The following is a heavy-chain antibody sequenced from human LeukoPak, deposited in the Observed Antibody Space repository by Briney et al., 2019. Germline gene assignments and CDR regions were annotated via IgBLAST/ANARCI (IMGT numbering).Heavy chain of an antibody. Sequence: GGSLRLSCAASGFTFSSYGMHWVRQAPGKGLEWVAVISYDGSNKYYADSVKGRFTISRDNSKNALYLQMNSLRAEDTAVYYCAKARGRWLQLDDAFDIWGQGTMVTVSS. CDR2: ISYDGSNK. CDR3: AKARGRWLQLDDAFDI. V-gene: IGHV3-30*18. CDR1: GFTFSSYG. D-gene: IGHD5-24*01. J-gene: IGHJ3*02.